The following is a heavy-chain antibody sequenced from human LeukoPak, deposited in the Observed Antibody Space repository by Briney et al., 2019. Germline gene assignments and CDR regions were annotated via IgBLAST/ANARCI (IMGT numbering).Heavy chain of an antibody. D-gene: IGHD4-17*01. CDR1: GGSISSYF. V-gene: IGHV4-4*07. Sequence: PSETLSLTCTVSGGSISSYFWTWIRQPAGKGLEWIGRIYPSGNTNYNPSLKSRVSKSVDTSKNQFSLNLTSVTAADTAVYYCAREGTVARGLDYWGQGTLVTVSS. J-gene: IGHJ4*02. CDR3: AREGTVARGLDY. CDR2: IYPSGNT.